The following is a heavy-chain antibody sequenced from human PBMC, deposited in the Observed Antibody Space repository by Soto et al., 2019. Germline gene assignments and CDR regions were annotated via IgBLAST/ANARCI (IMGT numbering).Heavy chain of an antibody. CDR3: ARTTYYGFWSAPAPFDY. D-gene: IGHD3-3*01. V-gene: IGHV1-3*01. CDR2: INAGNGNT. Sequence: ASVKVSCKASGYTFTSYAMHWVRQAPGQRLEWMGWINAGNGNTKYSQKFQGRVTITRDTSASTAYMELSSLRSEDTAVYYCARTTYYGFWSAPAPFDYWGQGTLVTVSS. J-gene: IGHJ4*02. CDR1: GYTFTSYA.